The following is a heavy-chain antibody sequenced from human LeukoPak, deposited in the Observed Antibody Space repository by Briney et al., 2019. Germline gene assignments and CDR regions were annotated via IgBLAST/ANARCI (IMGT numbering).Heavy chain of an antibody. CDR1: GGSISPYY. V-gene: IGHV4-4*07. D-gene: IGHD3-10*01. CDR2: IYTSGNS. CDR3: ARAGHGSGSSVDY. Sequence: SETLSLTCTVSGGSISPYYWSWIRQPAGKGLEWIGRIYTSGNSNYNPSLKSRVTMSVDTSKNQFSLKLASVTAADTAVYYCARAGHGSGSSVDYWAQGTLVTVSS. J-gene: IGHJ4*02.